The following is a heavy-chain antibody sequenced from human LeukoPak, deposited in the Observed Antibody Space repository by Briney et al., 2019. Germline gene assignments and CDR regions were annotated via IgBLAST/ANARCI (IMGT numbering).Heavy chain of an antibody. V-gene: IGHV4-31*03. Sequence: SETLSLTCTVSGGSISSGGYFWSWIRQHPGKGLEWIAHIYHAGSTHDNPSLRGRVAISLDTSANQFSLRPSSVTAADTAVYFCARATHYSASTGGPYMDVWGQGTTVTVSS. D-gene: IGHD3-22*01. CDR1: GGSISSGGYF. CDR2: IYHAGST. CDR3: ARATHYSASTGGPYMDV. J-gene: IGHJ6*03.